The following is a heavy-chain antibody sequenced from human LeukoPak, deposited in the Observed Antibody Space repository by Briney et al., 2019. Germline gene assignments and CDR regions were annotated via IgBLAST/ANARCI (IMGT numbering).Heavy chain of an antibody. J-gene: IGHJ4*02. D-gene: IGHD1-26*01. CDR3: ARVRWELRGLDY. CDR2: INPSVGST. Sequence: ASVKVSCQASGYSFTSYYMHWVRQAPGDWLEGVGIINPSVGSTSYAQMFQGRVTMTRDTSTSTVYMELSSLRSEDTAVYYCARVRWELRGLDYWAQGTLVTVSS. V-gene: IGHV1-46*01. CDR1: GYSFTSYY.